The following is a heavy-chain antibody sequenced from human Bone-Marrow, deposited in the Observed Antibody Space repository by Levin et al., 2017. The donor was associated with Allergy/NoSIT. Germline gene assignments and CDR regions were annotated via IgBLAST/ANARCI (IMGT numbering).Heavy chain of an antibody. J-gene: IGHJ5*02. V-gene: IGHV1-2*06. CDR2: INPNSGGT. D-gene: IGHD3-9*01. CDR1: GSTFTGYY. Sequence: GGSLRLSCKASGSTFTGYYMHWVRQAPGQGLEWMGRINPNSGGTNYAQKFQGRVTMTRDTSISTAYMELSRLRSDDTAVYYCARGSFDWTNWFDPWGQGTLVTVSS. CDR3: ARGSFDWTNWFDP.